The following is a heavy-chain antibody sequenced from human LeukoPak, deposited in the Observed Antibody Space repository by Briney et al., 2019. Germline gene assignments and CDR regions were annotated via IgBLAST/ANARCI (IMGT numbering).Heavy chain of an antibody. D-gene: IGHD6-19*01. CDR2: INHSGST. V-gene: IGHV4-34*01. CDR3: ARDIAVAGSDY. J-gene: IGHJ4*02. CDR1: GGSFSGYY. Sequence: PSETLSLTCAVCGGSFSGYYWSWIRQPPGKGLEWIGEINHSGSTNYNPSLKSRVTISVDTSKNQFSLKLSSVTAADTAVYYCARDIAVAGSDYWGQGTLVTVSS.